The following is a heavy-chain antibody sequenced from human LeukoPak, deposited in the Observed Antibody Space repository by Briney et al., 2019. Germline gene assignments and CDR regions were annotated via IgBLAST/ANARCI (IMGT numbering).Heavy chain of an antibody. D-gene: IGHD6-13*01. J-gene: IGHJ6*03. CDR3: ARVWLAAGTMGYYMDV. CDR2: IYYSGST. CDR1: GGSISSSSYY. Sequence: PSETLSLTCTVSGGSISSSSYYWGWIRQPPGKGLEWIGSIYYSGSTYYNPSLKSRVTISVDTSKNQFSLKLSSVAAADTAVYYCARVWLAAGTMGYYMDVWGKGTTVTVSS. V-gene: IGHV4-39*01.